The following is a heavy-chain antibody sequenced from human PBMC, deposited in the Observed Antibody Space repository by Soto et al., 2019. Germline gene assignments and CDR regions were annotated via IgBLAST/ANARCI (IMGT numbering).Heavy chain of an antibody. V-gene: IGHV3-21*01. CDR1: GFTFSSYT. CDR2: ISSSGPYV. D-gene: IGHD4-17*01. J-gene: IGHJ6*02. Sequence: ELQLVESGGGMVKPGGSLRLSCAASGFTFSSYTMNWVRQAPGKGLEWVSSISSSGPYVQYADSLRGRFTIYRDNAKNSLYLQMDSLRVEDSAVYYCARDSVTTTYYYYGMDVWGQGTTVTVSS. CDR3: ARDSVTTTYYYYGMDV.